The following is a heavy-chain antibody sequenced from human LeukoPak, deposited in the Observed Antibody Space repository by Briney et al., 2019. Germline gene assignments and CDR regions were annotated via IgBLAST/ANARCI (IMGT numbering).Heavy chain of an antibody. CDR1: GFTFSSYG. CDR2: ISGSGGST. CDR3: AKGSLGRYYYDSSGPSFDY. D-gene: IGHD3-22*01. J-gene: IGHJ4*02. Sequence: GGSLRLSCAASGFTFSSYGMSWVRQAPGKGLEWVSAISGSGGSTYYADSVKGRFTISRDNSKNTLYLQMNSLRAEDTAVYYCAKGSLGRYYYDSSGPSFDYWGQGTLVTVSS. V-gene: IGHV3-23*01.